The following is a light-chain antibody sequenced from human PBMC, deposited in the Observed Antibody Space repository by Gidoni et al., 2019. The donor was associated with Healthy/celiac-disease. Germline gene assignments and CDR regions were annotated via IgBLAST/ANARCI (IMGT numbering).Light chain of an antibody. Sequence: SYVLTQPPSVSVAPGQPARITCGGNTIGSKSVHWYTLNPGQAPVLVVYDDSDRPSGIPERFSGSNSGNTATLTISRVEAGDEADYYCQVWDSSSDHPYVVFGGGTKLTVL. V-gene: IGLV3-21*02. J-gene: IGLJ2*01. CDR1: TIGSKS. CDR3: QVWDSSSDHPYVV. CDR2: DDS.